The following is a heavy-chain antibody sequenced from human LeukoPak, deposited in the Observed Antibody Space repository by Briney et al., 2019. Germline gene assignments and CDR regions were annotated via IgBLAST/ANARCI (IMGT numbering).Heavy chain of an antibody. Sequence: SVKVSXKASGGTFSSYAISWVRQAPGQGLEWMGRIIPIFGTANYAQKFQGRVTITTDESTSTAYMELSSLRSEDTAVYYCARAYGDPEVYFQHWGQGTLVTVSS. D-gene: IGHD4-17*01. J-gene: IGHJ1*01. CDR2: IIPIFGTA. CDR3: ARAYGDPEVYFQH. V-gene: IGHV1-69*05. CDR1: GGTFSSYA.